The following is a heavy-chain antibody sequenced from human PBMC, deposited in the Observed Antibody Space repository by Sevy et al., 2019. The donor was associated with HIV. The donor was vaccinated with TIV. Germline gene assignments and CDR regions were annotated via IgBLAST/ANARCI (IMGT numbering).Heavy chain of an antibody. Sequence: GGSLRLSWAASGFTFSNAWMSWVRQAPGKGLEWVGRIKSKTDGGTTDHAAPVKGRFTISRNDSNNTLYLQMNSLKIEDTAVYYCTTEITMIVVVIKGNYWGQGTLVTVSS. CDR2: IKSKTDGGTT. D-gene: IGHD3-22*01. V-gene: IGHV3-15*01. CDR1: GFTFSNAW. J-gene: IGHJ4*02. CDR3: TTEITMIVVVIKGNY.